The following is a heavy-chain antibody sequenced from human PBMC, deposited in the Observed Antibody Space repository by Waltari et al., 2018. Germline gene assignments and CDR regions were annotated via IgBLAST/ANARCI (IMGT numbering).Heavy chain of an antibody. CDR1: GSTFTKYY. V-gene: IGHV1-2*06. CDR3: ATANILGIGTFDY. Sequence: QVKLVQSGAEVKQPGASVSVSCKASGSTFTKYYLHRVRQAPGQGLEWMGRSNPKSGDANYTQPFQGRVIMTRDTSINTAYLEVTGLTSDDTAIFYCATANILGIGTFDYWGQGTLVSVSS. CDR2: SNPKSGDA. J-gene: IGHJ4*02. D-gene: IGHD1-1*01.